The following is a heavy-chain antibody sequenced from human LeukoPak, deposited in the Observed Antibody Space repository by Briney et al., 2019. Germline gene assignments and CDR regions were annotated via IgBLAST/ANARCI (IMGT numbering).Heavy chain of an antibody. CDR3: ARDRYPGTI. Sequence: GGSLRLSCAASGFTFSSYELNWVRQAPGKGLEWVSYISSSGSTIYYADSVKGRFTISRDNAKNSLYLQMNSLRAEDTAVYYCARDRYPGTIWGQGTLVTVSS. CDR2: ISSSGSTI. V-gene: IGHV3-48*03. J-gene: IGHJ4*02. CDR1: GFTFSSYE. D-gene: IGHD1-14*01.